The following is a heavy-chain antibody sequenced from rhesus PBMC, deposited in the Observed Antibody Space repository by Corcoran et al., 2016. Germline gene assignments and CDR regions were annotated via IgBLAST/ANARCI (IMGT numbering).Heavy chain of an antibody. CDR3: ARRGLLASFDY. V-gene: IGHV4-160*01. D-gene: IGHD3-16*01. CDR2: IYVSGGTP. J-gene: IGHJ4*01. Sequence: QVQLQESGPGLVKPSETLSLTCAVSGGSISSNDWSWIRQPPGKGREWIGRIYVSGGTPNYNPSLKSRVTIATDTSKNQFSLKLSSVTAADTAVYYCARRGLLASFDYWGQGVLVTVSS. CDR1: GGSISSND.